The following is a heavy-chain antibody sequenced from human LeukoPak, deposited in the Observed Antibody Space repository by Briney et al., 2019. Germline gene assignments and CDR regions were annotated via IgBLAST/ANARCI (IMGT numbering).Heavy chain of an antibody. Sequence: ASVKVSCKASGYTFTYYYMHWVRQAPGQGLEWMGIINPSGGSTSCAQKFQGRVTMTRDTSTSTVYMELSSLRSEDTAVYYCARKAGGSYRLDYWGQGTLVTVSS. D-gene: IGHD1-26*01. CDR3: ARKAGGSYRLDY. V-gene: IGHV1-46*01. CDR2: INPSGGST. J-gene: IGHJ4*02. CDR1: GYTFTYYY.